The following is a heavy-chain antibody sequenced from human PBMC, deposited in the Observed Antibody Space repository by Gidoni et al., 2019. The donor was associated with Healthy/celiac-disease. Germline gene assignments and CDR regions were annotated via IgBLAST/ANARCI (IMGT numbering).Heavy chain of an antibody. J-gene: IGHJ5*02. CDR3: ARIGVRGRKSGWFDP. CDR1: GFSLSTSGMC. D-gene: IGHD3-10*01. CDR2: IDWDDDK. V-gene: IGHV2-70*15. Sequence: QVTLRESGPALVKPTQTLTLTCTFSGFSLSTSGMCVSWIRQPPGKALEWLARIDWDDDKYYSTSLKTRLTISKDTSKNQVVLTMTNMDPVDTATYYCARIGVRGRKSGWFDPWGQGTLVTVSS.